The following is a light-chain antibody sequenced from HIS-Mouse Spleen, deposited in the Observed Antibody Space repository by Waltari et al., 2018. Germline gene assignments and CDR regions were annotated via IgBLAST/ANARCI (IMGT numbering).Light chain of an antibody. CDR1: SRDVGGYNY. V-gene: IGLV2-14*03. CDR3: SSYTSSSTWV. CDR2: DVS. J-gene: IGLJ3*02. Sequence: QSALTQPASVSGSPGQSITISCPGTSRDVGGYNYVSWYQQHPGKAPKLMIYDVSNRPSGVFNRFSGSKSGNTASLTISGLQAEDEADYYCSSYTSSSTWVFGGGTKLTVL.